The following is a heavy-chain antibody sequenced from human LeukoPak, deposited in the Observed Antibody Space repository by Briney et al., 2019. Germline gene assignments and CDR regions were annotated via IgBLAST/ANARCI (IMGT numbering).Heavy chain of an antibody. Sequence: GGSLRLSCAASGFIVSSNYISWVRQAPGKGLEWVSGIYSGGHIYYADSVKGRFTISRDNSKNTLYPQMNSLRAEDTAVYHCAGKQGSGSLRPLDYWGQGTLVTVSS. CDR2: IYSGGHI. V-gene: IGHV3-53*01. D-gene: IGHD3-10*01. CDR3: AGKQGSGSLRPLDY. CDR1: GFIVSSNY. J-gene: IGHJ4*02.